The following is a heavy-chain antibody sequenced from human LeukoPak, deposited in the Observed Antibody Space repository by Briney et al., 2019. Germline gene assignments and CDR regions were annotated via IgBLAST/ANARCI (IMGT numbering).Heavy chain of an antibody. V-gene: IGHV3-21*01. CDR1: GFTFSSYS. Sequence: GGSLRLSCAASGFTFSSYSMNWVRQAPGKGLEWVSSISSSSSYIYYADSVKGRFTISRDNAKNSLYLQMNSLRAEDTAVYYCASASGSYWDFDYWGQGTLVIVSS. J-gene: IGHJ4*02. CDR3: ASASGSYWDFDY. CDR2: ISSSSSYI. D-gene: IGHD1-26*01.